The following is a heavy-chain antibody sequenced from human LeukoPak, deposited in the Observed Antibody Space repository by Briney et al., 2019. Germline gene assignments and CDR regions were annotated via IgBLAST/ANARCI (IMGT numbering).Heavy chain of an antibody. Sequence: PGGSLRLSCAASGFTFSSYAMSWVRQAPGKGLEWVSAISGSGGSTYYADSVKGRFTISRDNSKNTLYLQMNSLRAEDTAVYYCEKDHPTTEYYYYGMDVWGQGTTVTVSS. CDR3: EKDHPTTEYYYYGMDV. CDR1: GFTFSSYA. V-gene: IGHV3-23*01. J-gene: IGHJ6*02. D-gene: IGHD4-17*01. CDR2: ISGSGGST.